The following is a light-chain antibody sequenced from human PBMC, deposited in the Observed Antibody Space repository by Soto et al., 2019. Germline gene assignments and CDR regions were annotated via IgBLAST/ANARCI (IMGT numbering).Light chain of an antibody. CDR3: QQYGSSGT. J-gene: IGKJ1*01. CDR1: QSVSNNY. V-gene: IGKV3-20*01. Sequence: EIELTQSPCTLSLSPGERATLPCRASQSVSNNYLAWYQQKPGQAPRLLIYGASNRATGIPDRFSGSGSGTDFTLTISRLEPEDFAVYYCQQYGSSGTFGQGTKVDIK. CDR2: GAS.